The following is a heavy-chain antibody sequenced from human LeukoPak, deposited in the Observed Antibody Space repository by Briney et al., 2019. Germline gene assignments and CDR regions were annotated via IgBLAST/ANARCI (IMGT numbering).Heavy chain of an antibody. J-gene: IGHJ4*02. CDR3: AKDWGWGAAGYFDY. D-gene: IGHD6-13*01. CDR1: GFTFSSYG. V-gene: IGHV3-33*06. Sequence: GGSLRLSYAASGFTFSSYGMHWVRQAPGKGPEWVAVIWYDGSNKYYADSVKGRFTISRDNSKNTLYLQMNSLRAEDTAVYYCAKDWGWGAAGYFDYWGQGTLVTVSS. CDR2: IWYDGSNK.